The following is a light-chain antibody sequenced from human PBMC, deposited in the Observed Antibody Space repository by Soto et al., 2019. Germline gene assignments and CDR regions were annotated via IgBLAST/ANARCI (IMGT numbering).Light chain of an antibody. J-gene: IGKJ1*01. V-gene: IGKV3-11*01. CDR3: QQRSDRRT. CDR2: GAS. Sequence: EIVLTQSPGTLSLSPGERATLSCRASQSVSTYLAWYQQKLGQAPSLLIYGASNRATGIPARCSGSGSGTDITLTISSLEPEDCAVYYCQQRSDRRTFGQGTKVEIK. CDR1: QSVSTY.